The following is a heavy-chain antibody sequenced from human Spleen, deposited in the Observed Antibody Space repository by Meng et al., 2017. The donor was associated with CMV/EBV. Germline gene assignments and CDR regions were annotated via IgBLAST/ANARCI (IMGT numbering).Heavy chain of an antibody. CDR1: GFSFSSHK. D-gene: IGHD3-16*01. J-gene: IGHJ6*02. Sequence: GESLKISCEASGFSFSSHKMNWVRQAPGTGLEWISFISGDSNSIFYADSVRGRFTISRDNAKNSLYLQMNSLRVADTALYYCAKDIGDLYGMDVWGQGTTVTVSS. V-gene: IGHV3-48*04. CDR3: AKDIGDLYGMDV. CDR2: ISGDSNSI.